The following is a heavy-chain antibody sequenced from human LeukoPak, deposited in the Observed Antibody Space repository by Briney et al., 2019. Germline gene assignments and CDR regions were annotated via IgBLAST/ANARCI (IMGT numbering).Heavy chain of an antibody. CDR3: ARDVTPMTSYYYDTPAFDI. CDR2: IYYSGST. J-gene: IGHJ3*02. D-gene: IGHD3-22*01. V-gene: IGHV4-59*01. CDR1: GGSISSYY. Sequence: PSETLSLTCTVSGGSISSYYWSWIRQPPGKGLEWIGYIYYSGSTNYNPSLKSRVTISVDTSKNQFSLKLSSVTAADTAVYYCARDVTPMTSYYYDTPAFDIWGQGTMVTVSS.